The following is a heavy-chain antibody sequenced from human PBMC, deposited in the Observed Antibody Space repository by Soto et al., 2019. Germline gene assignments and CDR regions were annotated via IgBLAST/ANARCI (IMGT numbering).Heavy chain of an antibody. J-gene: IGHJ4*02. V-gene: IGHV4-34*01. CDR3: ARGLAYDRPITVAEPFDS. D-gene: IGHD6-19*01. Sequence: SETLSLTCVVSGGSFSGYFLTWIRQSPGRGLEWIGEISHSGSRNYNPAFQSRVIISVDSSKNHVSLKLSSVTAADSATYFCARGLAYDRPITVAEPFDSWGQGTLVTVSS. CDR2: ISHSGSR. CDR1: GGSFSGYF.